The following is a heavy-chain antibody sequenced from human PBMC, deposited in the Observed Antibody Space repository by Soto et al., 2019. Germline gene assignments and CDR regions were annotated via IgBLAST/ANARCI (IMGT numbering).Heavy chain of an antibody. CDR3: AHRVLRTVFGLVTTTAIYFDF. V-gene: IGHV2-5*02. Sequence: QITLNESGPTQVKPRQTLTLTCTFSGFSLTTSGVGVGWIRQSPGKAPECLPLIYWDDDKRYSPSRKSSLTITKDTSKNQVVLKMADLDPADTATYYCAHRVLRTVFGLVTTTAIYFDFWGQGTPVAVSS. D-gene: IGHD3-3*01. CDR1: GFSLTTSGVG. J-gene: IGHJ4*02. CDR2: IYWDDDK.